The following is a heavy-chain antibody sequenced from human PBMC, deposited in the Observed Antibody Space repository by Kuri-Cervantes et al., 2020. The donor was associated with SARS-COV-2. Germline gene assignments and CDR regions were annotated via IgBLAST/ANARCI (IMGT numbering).Heavy chain of an antibody. D-gene: IGHD3-22*01. V-gene: IGHV1-58*02. CDR2: IVVGSGNT. J-gene: IGHJ3*02. CDR1: GYSFTSYW. Sequence: SVKVSCKGSGYSFTSYWIGWVRQARGQRLEWIGWIVVGSGNTNYAQKFQERVTITRDMSTSTAYMELSSLRSEDTAVYYCARDRRSYYYDSSGYSDAFDTWGQGTMVTVSS. CDR3: ARDRRSYYYDSSGYSDAFDT.